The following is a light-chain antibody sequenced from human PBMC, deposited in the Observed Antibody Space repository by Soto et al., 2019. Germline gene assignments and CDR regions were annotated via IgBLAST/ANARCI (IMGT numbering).Light chain of an antibody. CDR3: QQCNSYPPLLT. CDR1: QGISSA. J-gene: IGKJ4*01. V-gene: IGKV1-13*02. Sequence: ALQLTQSPSSLSASVGDRVTITCRASQGISSALAWYQQKPGKAPKLLIYDASSLESGVPSRFSGSGSGTDFTLNISSLQPEDFATYCCQQCNSYPPLLTFGGGTKVEIK. CDR2: DAS.